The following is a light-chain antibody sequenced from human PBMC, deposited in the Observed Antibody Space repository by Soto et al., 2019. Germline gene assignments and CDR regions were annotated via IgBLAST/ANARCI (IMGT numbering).Light chain of an antibody. V-gene: IGLV2-14*01. CDR2: DVS. CDR1: SSDVGGYNY. Sequence: PVLTQPASVYGAAVQSITISCTGTSSDVGGYNYVSWYQQHPGKAPKLMIYDVSNRPSGVSNRFSGSKSGNTASLTISGLQAEDEADYYCSSYTSSSTYVFGTGTKVTVL. J-gene: IGLJ1*01. CDR3: SSYTSSSTYV.